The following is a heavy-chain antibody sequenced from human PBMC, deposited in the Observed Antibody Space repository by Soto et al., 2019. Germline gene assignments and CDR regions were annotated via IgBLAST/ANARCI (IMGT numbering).Heavy chain of an antibody. Sequence: PGGSLRLSCAASGFTFSSYWMHWVRQAPGKGLVWVSRINSDGSSTSYADSVKGRFTISRDNAKNTLYLQMNSLRAEDTAVYYCARDFGSIAVAGTYYYYGMDVWGQGTTVTVSS. V-gene: IGHV3-74*01. CDR2: INSDGSST. J-gene: IGHJ6*02. CDR3: ARDFGSIAVAGTYYYYGMDV. D-gene: IGHD6-19*01. CDR1: GFTFSSYW.